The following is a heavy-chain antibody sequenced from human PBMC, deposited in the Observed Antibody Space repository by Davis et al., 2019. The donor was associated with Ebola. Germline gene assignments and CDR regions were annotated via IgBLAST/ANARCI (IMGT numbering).Heavy chain of an antibody. J-gene: IGHJ4*02. V-gene: IGHV3-9*01. CDR2: ISWNSGSI. CDR1: GFTFDDYA. D-gene: IGHD6-19*01. Sequence: GGSLRLSCAASGFTFDDYAMHWVRHAPGKGLEWVSGISWNSGSIGYADSVKGRFTISRDNAKNSLYLQMNSLRDEDTAVYYCARASGWSYSFDYWGQGTLVTASS. CDR3: ARASGWSYSFDY.